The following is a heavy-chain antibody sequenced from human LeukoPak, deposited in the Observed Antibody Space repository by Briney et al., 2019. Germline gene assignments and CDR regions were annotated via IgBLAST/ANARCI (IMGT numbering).Heavy chain of an antibody. D-gene: IGHD6-13*01. J-gene: IGHJ3*02. V-gene: IGHV3-23*01. CDR3: AKGPSAGTLPWGDAFDI. Sequence: GGSPRLSCAASGFTFSSYAMSWVRQAPGKGLEWVSAISGSGGSTYYADSVKGRFTISRDNSKNTLYLQMNSLRADDTAVYYCAKGPSAGTLPWGDAFDIWGQGTMVTVSS. CDR1: GFTFSSYA. CDR2: ISGSGGST.